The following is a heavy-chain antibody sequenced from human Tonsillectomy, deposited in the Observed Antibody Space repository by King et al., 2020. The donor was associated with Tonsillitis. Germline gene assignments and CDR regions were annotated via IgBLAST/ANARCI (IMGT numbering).Heavy chain of an antibody. J-gene: IGHJ4*02. D-gene: IGHD3-10*01. CDR1: GFTFSDSY. CDR2: ISSTSSYI. Sequence: VQLVESGGGLVKPGGSLRLSCAASGFTFSDSYMSWIRQAPGKGLEWVSYISSTSSYINYAESVKGRFTISRDNAKNSLYLQMNSLRAEDTAVYYCVREIYYAPDYWGQGTLVTVSS. V-gene: IGHV3-11*05. CDR3: VREIYYAPDY.